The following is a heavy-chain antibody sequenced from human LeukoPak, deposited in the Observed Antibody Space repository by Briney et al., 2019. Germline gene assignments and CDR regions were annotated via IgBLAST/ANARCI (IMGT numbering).Heavy chain of an antibody. J-gene: IGHJ4*02. V-gene: IGHV1-24*01. CDR3: ATDLVRGPSSPH. D-gene: IGHD3-10*02. CDR1: GYTLTELS. CDR2: FDPEDGET. Sequence: ASVTVSCKVSGYTLTELSMHWVRRAPGKGLEWMGGFDPEDGETIYAQKFQGRVTMTEDTSTDTAYMELSSLRSEDTAVYYCATDLVRGPSSPHWGQGTLVTVSS.